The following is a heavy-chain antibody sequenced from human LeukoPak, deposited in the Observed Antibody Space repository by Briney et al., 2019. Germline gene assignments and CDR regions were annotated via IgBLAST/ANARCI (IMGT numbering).Heavy chain of an antibody. CDR3: ARDRVAVAGPDAFDI. J-gene: IGHJ3*02. Sequence: ASVKVSCKASGGTFSSYAIYWGRQAPGQGLEWMGRIIPIFGTANYAQKFQGRVTITTDESTSTAYMELISLRSEDTAVYYGARDRVAVAGPDAFDIWGQGTMVTVSS. CDR2: IIPIFGTA. CDR1: GGTFSSYA. D-gene: IGHD6-19*01. V-gene: IGHV1-69*05.